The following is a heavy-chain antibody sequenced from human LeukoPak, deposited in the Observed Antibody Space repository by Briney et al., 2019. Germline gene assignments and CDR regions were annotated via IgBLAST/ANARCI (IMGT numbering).Heavy chain of an antibody. Sequence: GGSLRLSCAASGFTFSSYSMNWVRQAPGKGLEWVSSISSSSSYIYYADSVKGRFTISRDNSKNTLYLQMNSLRAEDTAVYYCTTVTLRPVGLWGQGTLVTVSS. CDR1: GFTFSSYS. CDR3: TTVTLRPVGL. CDR2: ISSSSSYI. D-gene: IGHD3-10*01. J-gene: IGHJ4*02. V-gene: IGHV3-21*01.